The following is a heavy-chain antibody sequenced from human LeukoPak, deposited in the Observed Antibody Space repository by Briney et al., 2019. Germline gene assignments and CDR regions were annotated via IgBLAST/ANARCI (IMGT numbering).Heavy chain of an antibody. J-gene: IGHJ5*02. Sequence: ASVKVSCKASDYTFADYGVSWVRQAPGQGLEWLGWTSAYNANPNYSQKIQGRVTMTTDTSTSTAYMELRSLRSDDTAVYYCARVNYYDTSAYYKGWFDPWGQGTLVTVSS. CDR2: TSAYNANP. CDR3: ARVNYYDTSAYYKGWFDP. V-gene: IGHV1-18*01. D-gene: IGHD3-22*01. CDR1: DYTFADYG.